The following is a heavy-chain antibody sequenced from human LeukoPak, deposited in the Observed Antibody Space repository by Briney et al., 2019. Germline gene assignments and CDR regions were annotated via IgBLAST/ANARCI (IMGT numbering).Heavy chain of an antibody. D-gene: IGHD6-19*01. CDR3: ARVGSGWFRFDY. CDR1: GGSISNSY. Sequence: SETLSLTCTVSGGSISNSYWSWIRQRPGKGLEWIGYIYYSGSTNYNPSLKSRVTISVDTSKNQFSLKLSSVTAADTAVYYCARVGSGWFRFDYWGQGTLVTVSS. CDR2: IYYSGST. V-gene: IGHV4-59*01. J-gene: IGHJ4*02.